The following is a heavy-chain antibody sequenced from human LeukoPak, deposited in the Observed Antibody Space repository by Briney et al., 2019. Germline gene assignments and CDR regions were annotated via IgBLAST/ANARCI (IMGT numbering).Heavy chain of an antibody. Sequence: ASVKVSCKASGYTFTSYYMHWVRQAPGQGLEWMGIINPSGGSTSYVQKFQGRVTVTRDTSTSTVYMDLSSLRSEDTAVYYCGRATLSDYYFNYWGQGTLVTVSS. CDR2: INPSGGST. CDR3: GRATLSDYYFNY. J-gene: IGHJ4*02. CDR1: GYTFTSYY. V-gene: IGHV1-46*01.